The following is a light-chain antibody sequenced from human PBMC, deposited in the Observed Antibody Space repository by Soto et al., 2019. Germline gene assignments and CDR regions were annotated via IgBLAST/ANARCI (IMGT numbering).Light chain of an antibody. V-gene: IGLV1-40*01. CDR3: QSYDSSLSGFYV. CDR1: SSNIGAGYD. J-gene: IGLJ1*01. CDR2: ANT. Sequence: QSVLTQPPSGSGAPGQRVTISCTGSSSNIGAGYDVHWYQQLPGRAPKLLIYANTNRPSGVPDRFSGSRSGTSASLAITWLQAEDEADYSCQSYDSSLSGFYVFGTGTKLTVL.